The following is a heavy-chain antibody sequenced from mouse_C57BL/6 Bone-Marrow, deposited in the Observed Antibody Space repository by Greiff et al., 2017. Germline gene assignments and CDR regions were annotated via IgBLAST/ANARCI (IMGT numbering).Heavy chain of an antibody. CDR3: ARGWLPFDD. V-gene: IGHV1-26*01. CDR1: GYTFTDYY. CDR2: INPNNGGT. D-gene: IGHD2-3*01. J-gene: IGHJ2*01. Sequence: EVQLQQSGPELVKPGASVKISCKASGYTFTDYYMNWVKQSHGKSLEWIGDINPNNGGTSYNQKCKGKATLTVDKSSSTAYMELRSLTSEDSAVYYCARGWLPFDDWGQGTTLTVAS.